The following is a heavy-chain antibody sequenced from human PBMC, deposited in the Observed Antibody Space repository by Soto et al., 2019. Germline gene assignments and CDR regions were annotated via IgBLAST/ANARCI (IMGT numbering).Heavy chain of an antibody. V-gene: IGHV1-8*01. Sequence: ASVKVSCKASGYTFTSYDINWVRQATGQGLEWMGWMNPNSGNTGYAQKFQGRVTMTRNTSISTAYMELSSLTSEDAAVYYCTGGPPNWGFDSWGQGTPVTVSS. CDR2: MNPNSGNT. CDR1: GYTFTSYD. J-gene: IGHJ5*01. CDR3: TGGPPNWGFDS. D-gene: IGHD7-27*01.